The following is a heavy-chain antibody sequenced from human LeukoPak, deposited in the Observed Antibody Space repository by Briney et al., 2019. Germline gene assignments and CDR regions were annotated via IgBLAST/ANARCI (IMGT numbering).Heavy chain of an antibody. Sequence: GGSLRLSCAASEFMFNGYWMHWVRQAPGKGLVWVSRINSDGSSTNYADSVKGRFTISRDNAKNTLYLQMNSLRAEDTAVYYCAREALTTVTHDYWGQGTLVTVSS. CDR3: AREALTTVTHDY. V-gene: IGHV3-74*01. D-gene: IGHD4-11*01. CDR2: INSDGSST. J-gene: IGHJ4*02. CDR1: EFMFNGYW.